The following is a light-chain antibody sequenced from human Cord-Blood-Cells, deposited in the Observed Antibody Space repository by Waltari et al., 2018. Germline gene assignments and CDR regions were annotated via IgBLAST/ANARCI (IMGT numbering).Light chain of an antibody. V-gene: IGKV1-33*01. Sequence: DIQMTQSPSSLSASVGDRVTITYQASQDISNYLNWYQQKPGKAPKLLIYDASNLETGVPSGFSGSGSGTDFTFTISSLQPEDIATYYCQQYDNLPALTFGGGTKVEIK. CDR2: DAS. J-gene: IGKJ4*01. CDR3: QQYDNLPALT. CDR1: QDISNY.